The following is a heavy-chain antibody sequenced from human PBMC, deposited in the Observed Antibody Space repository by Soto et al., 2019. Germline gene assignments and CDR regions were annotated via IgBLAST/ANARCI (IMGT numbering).Heavy chain of an antibody. CDR1: GDSISSYY. CDR3: ARRHGPFDF. Sequence: QVQLQESGPGLVKPSETLSLTCTVSGDSISSYYWSWIRQPPGKGLEWIGYIYYSGSTSYNPSLKSRVTISVDTSKNQFSLKLSSVTAADTAVYYCARRHGPFDFWGQGTLVTVSS. CDR2: IYYSGST. J-gene: IGHJ4*02. V-gene: IGHV4-59*01.